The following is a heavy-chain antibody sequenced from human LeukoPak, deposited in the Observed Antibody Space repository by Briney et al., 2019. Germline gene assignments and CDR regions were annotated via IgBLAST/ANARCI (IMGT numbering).Heavy chain of an antibody. CDR2: INPSGGNT. J-gene: IGHJ4*02. Sequence: ASVKVSCKASGYIFTNYYMHWVRQAPGQGLEWMGTINPSGGNTTYAQQFQGRVTMTRDTSTSTVYMELSSLRSEDTAVYYCARDHGSAYYRAPRHWGQGTLVTVSS. D-gene: IGHD3-10*01. CDR3: ARDHGSAYYRAPRH. V-gene: IGHV1-46*01. CDR1: GYIFTNYY.